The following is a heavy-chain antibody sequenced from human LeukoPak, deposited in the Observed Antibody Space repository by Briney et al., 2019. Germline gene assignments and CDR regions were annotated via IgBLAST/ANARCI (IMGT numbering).Heavy chain of an antibody. J-gene: IGHJ4*02. CDR3: AGGSPRNYDFDY. CDR1: GGSISSGNYY. Sequence: SETLSLTCTVSGGSISSGNYYWSWIRQHPGKGLEWIGYIYYSGSTYYNPSLENRITMSVETSKNQFSLMLSSVTAADTAVYYCAGGSPRNYDFDYWGQGTLVTVSS. V-gene: IGHV4-31*03. D-gene: IGHD3-16*01. CDR2: IYYSGST.